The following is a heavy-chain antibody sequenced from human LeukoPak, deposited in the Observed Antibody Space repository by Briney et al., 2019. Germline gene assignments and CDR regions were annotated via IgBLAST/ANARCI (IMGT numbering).Heavy chain of an antibody. J-gene: IGHJ3*02. V-gene: IGHV3-74*01. CDR2: INSDGSST. Sequence: GGSLRLSCAASGFTLSTYWMHWVRHVPGRGLVWVSRINSDGSSTSYADSLKGRFTISRDNAKNTLYLQMNSLRAEDTAVYYCARGARFDIFDIWGQGTMVSVSS. D-gene: IGHD2-15*01. CDR1: GFTLSTYW. CDR3: ARGARFDIFDI.